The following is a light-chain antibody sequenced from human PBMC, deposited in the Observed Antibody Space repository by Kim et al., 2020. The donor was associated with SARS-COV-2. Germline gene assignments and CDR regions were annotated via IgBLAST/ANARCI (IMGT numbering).Light chain of an antibody. J-gene: IGKJ3*01. V-gene: IGKV1-39*01. Sequence: ASVGDRVTIPCRTTQSISSHLKWYQQKPGRAPKLLISAASTLQGGVPSRFSGSGSETDFTLTISSLQPEDFATYFCQQSYITPFTFGPGTKVDIK. CDR3: QQSYITPFT. CDR2: AAS. CDR1: QSISSH.